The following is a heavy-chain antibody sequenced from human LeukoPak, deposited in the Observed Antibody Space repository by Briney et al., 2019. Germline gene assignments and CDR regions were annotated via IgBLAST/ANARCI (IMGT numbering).Heavy chain of an antibody. CDR1: GYTFTSYG. CDR3: ARWRRAAAGSFDY. CDR2: INPNSGGT. D-gene: IGHD6-13*01. Sequence: GASVKVSCKASGYTFTSYGISWVRQAPGQGLEWMGWINPNSGGTNYAQKFQGRVTMTRDTSISTAYMELSRLRSDDTAVYYCARWRRAAAGSFDYWGQGTLVTVSS. J-gene: IGHJ4*02. V-gene: IGHV1-2*02.